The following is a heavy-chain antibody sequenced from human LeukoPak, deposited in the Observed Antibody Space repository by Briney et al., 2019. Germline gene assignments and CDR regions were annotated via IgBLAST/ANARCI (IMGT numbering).Heavy chain of an antibody. CDR2: ISGSGGST. V-gene: IGHV3-23*01. Sequence: GGSLRLSCATSGFSFSSYAMSWVRQAPGKGLEWVSAISGSGGSTYYADSVKGRFTISRDNSKNTLYLQMNSLRAEDTAVYYCAKASSSWYLHFDYWGQGTLVTVSS. CDR1: GFSFSSYA. CDR3: AKASSSWYLHFDY. D-gene: IGHD6-13*01. J-gene: IGHJ4*02.